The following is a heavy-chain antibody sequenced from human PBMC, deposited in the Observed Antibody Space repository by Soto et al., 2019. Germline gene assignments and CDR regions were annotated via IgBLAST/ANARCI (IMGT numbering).Heavy chain of an antibody. Sequence: SETLSLTCAVSGGSIRSGGCSWSWIRQPPGKGLEWIGYIYHSGSTYYNPSLKSRVTISVDRSKNQFSLKLSSVTAADTAVYYCAAGGGLPRYYWGQGTRVTVSS. J-gene: IGHJ4*02. D-gene: IGHD5-12*01. CDR3: AAGGGLPRYY. CDR2: IYHSGST. V-gene: IGHV4-30-2*01. CDR1: GGSIRSGGCS.